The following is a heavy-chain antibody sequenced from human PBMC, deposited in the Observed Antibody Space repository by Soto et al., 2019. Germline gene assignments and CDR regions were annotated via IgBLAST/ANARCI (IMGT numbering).Heavy chain of an antibody. V-gene: IGHV1-69*01. D-gene: IGHD6-13*01. Sequence: QVQLVQSGAELKKPGSSVKVSCKASGGNFTNYGISWVRQAPGQGLEWMGGIIPLFGTTNYAQKFRGRVTVTADESTSTAYMELNSRRSEDTAIYFCARARGTSWYNCFDPWGQGTLVTVSS. CDR3: ARARGTSWYNCFDP. J-gene: IGHJ5*02. CDR1: GGNFTNYG. CDR2: IIPLFGTT.